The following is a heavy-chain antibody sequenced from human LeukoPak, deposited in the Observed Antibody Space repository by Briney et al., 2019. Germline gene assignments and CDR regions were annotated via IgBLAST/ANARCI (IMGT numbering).Heavy chain of an antibody. V-gene: IGHV4-4*07. CDR1: GASISSYY. Sequence: SETLSLTCTVSGASISSYYWSWIRQPAGKGLEWIGRIYSSRSIYNPSLKSRVTMSVDTSKNQFSLKLSSVTAADTAVYYCARFAYYYGSGSEPLWGQGTLVTVSS. CDR3: ARFAYYYGSGSEPL. CDR2: IYSSRS. J-gene: IGHJ4*02. D-gene: IGHD3-10*01.